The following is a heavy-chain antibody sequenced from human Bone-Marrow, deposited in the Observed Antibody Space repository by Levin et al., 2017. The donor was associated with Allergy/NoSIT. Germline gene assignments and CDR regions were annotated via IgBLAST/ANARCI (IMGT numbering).Heavy chain of an antibody. J-gene: IGHJ6*02. D-gene: IGHD6-19*01. CDR3: AKDRATVVGASYCYGIDV. CDR1: GFTFNDYA. CDR2: ISSDGSNE. Sequence: GALRLSCAASGFTFNDYAIHWVRQAPGKGLEWLALISSDGSNEKYADSVKGRFTISRDNSKNTVYLQMNSLRSEDTAAYYCAKDRATVVGASYCYGIDVWGQGTTVTVSS. V-gene: IGHV3-30*18.